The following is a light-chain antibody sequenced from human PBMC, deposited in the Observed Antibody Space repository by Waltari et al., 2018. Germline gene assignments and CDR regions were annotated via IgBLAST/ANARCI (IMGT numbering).Light chain of an antibody. CDR3: HQRTNWPYT. Sequence: EIVLTQSPDTLSLSPGERATLSCRASQSVSSYLGWYQQRPGQAPRLLIYDASDRATGIPPRYSGSGFGRDFTLTISSLEPEDSAIYYCHQRTNWPYTFGQGTKLEI. CDR2: DAS. V-gene: IGKV3-11*02. CDR1: QSVSSY. J-gene: IGKJ2*01.